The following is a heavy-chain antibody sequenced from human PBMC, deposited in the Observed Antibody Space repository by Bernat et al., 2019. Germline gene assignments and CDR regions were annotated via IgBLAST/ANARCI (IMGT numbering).Heavy chain of an antibody. Sequence: QVQLVQSGAEVKKPGSSVKVSCKASGGTFSSYTISWVRQAPGQGLEWMGRIIPILGIANYAQKFQGRVTITADKSTSTAYMELSSLRSEDTAVYYCARDRWAGWEYGMDAWGQGTTVTVSS. D-gene: IGHD1-26*01. CDR1: GGTFSSYT. CDR3: ARDRWAGWEYGMDA. CDR2: IIPILGIA. J-gene: IGHJ6*02. V-gene: IGHV1-69*08.